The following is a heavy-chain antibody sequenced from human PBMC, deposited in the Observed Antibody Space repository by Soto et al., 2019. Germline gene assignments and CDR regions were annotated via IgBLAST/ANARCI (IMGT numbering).Heavy chain of an antibody. V-gene: IGHV4-34*01. CDR1: GGSFSGYY. CDR3: ARARRFPGYCSSTSCFLQMYYFDY. Sequence: SETLSLTCAVYGGSFSGYYWSWIRQPPGKGLEWIGEINHSGSTNYNPSLKSRVTISVDTSKNQFSLKLSSVTAADTAVYYCARARRFPGYCSSTSCFLQMYYFDYWGQGTLVTVSS. CDR2: INHSGST. J-gene: IGHJ4*02. D-gene: IGHD2-2*01.